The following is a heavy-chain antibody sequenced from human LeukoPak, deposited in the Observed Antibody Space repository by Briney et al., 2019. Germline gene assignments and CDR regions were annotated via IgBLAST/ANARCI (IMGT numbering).Heavy chain of an antibody. CDR3: ARETKEIGLSY. CDR1: GGSFSGYY. J-gene: IGHJ4*02. Sequence: SETLSPTCAVYGGSFSGYYWSWIRQPPGKGLEWIGEINHSGSTNYNPSLKSRVTISVDTSKNQFSLKLSSVTAADTAVYYCARETKEIGLSYWGQGTLVTVSS. CDR2: INHSGST. D-gene: IGHD5-24*01. V-gene: IGHV4-34*01.